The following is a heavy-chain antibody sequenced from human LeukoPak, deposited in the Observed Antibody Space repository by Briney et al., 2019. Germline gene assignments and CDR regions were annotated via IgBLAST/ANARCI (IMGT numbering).Heavy chain of an antibody. CDR3: ARYDYGGNYDF. Sequence: GGSLRLSCAASGLTFSSFAMTWVRQAPGKRLEWVSLISASGSPTYYADSVRGRFTISRDNAKNSLYLQMNSLRPEDTAVYYCARYDYGGNYDFWGQGTLVTVSS. D-gene: IGHD4-23*01. V-gene: IGHV3-23*01. CDR1: GLTFSSFA. CDR2: ISASGSPT. J-gene: IGHJ4*02.